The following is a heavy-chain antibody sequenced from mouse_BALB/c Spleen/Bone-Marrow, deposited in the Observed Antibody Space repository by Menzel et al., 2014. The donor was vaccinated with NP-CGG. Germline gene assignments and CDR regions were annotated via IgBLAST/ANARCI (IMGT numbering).Heavy chain of an antibody. CDR2: INPGSGGT. CDR1: GYAFTNYL. V-gene: IGHV1-54*01. J-gene: IGHJ4*01. D-gene: IGHD4-1*01. CDR3: ARCLTGTSAMDY. Sequence: VQRVESGAELVRPGTSVKVSCKASGYAFTNYLVEWVKPRPGQGLEWIGVINPGSGGTNYNEKFKAKATLTADKSSSTAYMQLSSLTSDDSAVYFCARCLTGTSAMDYWGQGTSVTVSS.